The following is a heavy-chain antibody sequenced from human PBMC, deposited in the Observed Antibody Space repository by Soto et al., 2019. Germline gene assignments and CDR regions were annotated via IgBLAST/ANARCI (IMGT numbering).Heavy chain of an antibody. J-gene: IGHJ6*02. D-gene: IGHD6-19*01. CDR2: IYPGDSDT. V-gene: IGHV5-51*01. Sequence: VESLKISCKGSGYSFTSYWIGWVRQMPGKGLEWMGIIYPGDSDTRYSPSFQGQVTISADKSISTAYLQWSSLKASDTAMYYCAGLGVAGTGYYDGLDVWGQGTTVTVSS. CDR1: GYSFTSYW. CDR3: AGLGVAGTGYYDGLDV.